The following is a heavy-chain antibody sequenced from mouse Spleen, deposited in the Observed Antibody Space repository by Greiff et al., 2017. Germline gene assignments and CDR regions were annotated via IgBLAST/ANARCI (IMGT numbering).Heavy chain of an antibody. CDR2: IYPRSGNT. Sequence: QVQLQQSGAELARPGASVKLSCKASGYTFTSYGISWVKQRTGQGLEWIGEIYPRSGNTYYNEKFKGKATLTADKSSSTAYMELRSLTSEDSAVYFCARPVANWYYFDYWGQGTTLTVSS. V-gene: IGHV1-81*01. CDR1: GYTFTSYG. J-gene: IGHJ2*01. CDR3: ARPVANWYYFDY. D-gene: IGHD4-1*01.